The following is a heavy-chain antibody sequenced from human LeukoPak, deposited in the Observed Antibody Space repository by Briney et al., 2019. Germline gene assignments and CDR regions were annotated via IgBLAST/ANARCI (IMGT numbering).Heavy chain of an antibody. CDR2: IKSKTDGGTT. CDR3: TTVEGYCSSTSCYDY. D-gene: IGHD2-2*01. J-gene: IGHJ4*02. Sequence: GGSPRLSCAASGFTFSNAWMSWVRQAPGKGLEWVGRIKSKTDGGTTDYAAPVKGRFTISRDDSKNTLYLQMNSLKTEDTAVYYCTTVEGYCSSTSCYDYWGQGTLVTVSS. CDR1: GFTFSNAW. V-gene: IGHV3-15*01.